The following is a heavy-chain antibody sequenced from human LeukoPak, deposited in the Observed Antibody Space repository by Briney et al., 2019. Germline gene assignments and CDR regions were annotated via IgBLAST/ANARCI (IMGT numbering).Heavy chain of an antibody. D-gene: IGHD2-15*01. V-gene: IGHV3-48*03. CDR1: GFTFSNYE. J-gene: IGHJ4*02. CDR2: ISGSGITI. Sequence: PGGSLRLSCAASGFTFSNYEMNWVRQAPGKGLEWVSYISGSGITIYYADSVKGRFTISRDNAKNSLYLQMNSLRAEDTAVYYCAKDSSASFYCGGGACYSNYWGQGTLVTVSS. CDR3: AKDSSASFYCGGGACYSNY.